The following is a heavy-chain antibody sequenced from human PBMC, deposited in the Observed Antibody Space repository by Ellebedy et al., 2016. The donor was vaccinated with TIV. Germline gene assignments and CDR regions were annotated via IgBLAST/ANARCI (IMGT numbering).Heavy chain of an antibody. V-gene: IGHV4-34*01. Sequence: MPSETLSLTCAVYGGSFSGYYWSWIRQPPGTGLEWIGEINLSGNTNYNPSLKSRVTISVDTSKNQFSLKLSSVTAADTAVYYCARRPLWLGYFDYWGQGTLVTVSS. CDR2: INLSGNT. D-gene: IGHD3-10*01. J-gene: IGHJ4*02. CDR3: ARRPLWLGYFDY. CDR1: GGSFSGYY.